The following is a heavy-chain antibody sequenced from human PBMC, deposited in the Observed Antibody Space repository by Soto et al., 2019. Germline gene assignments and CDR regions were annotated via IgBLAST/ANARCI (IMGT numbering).Heavy chain of an antibody. CDR3: ARGMMVWSFDWLSLYSAYQDY. CDR1: GFTFSSYA. V-gene: IGHV3-23*01. CDR2: ISGSGGST. Sequence: PGGSLRLSCAASGFTFSSYAMSWVRQAPGKGLEWVSAISGSGGSTYYADSVKGRFTISRDNSKNTLYLQMGSLRAEDMAVYYCARGMMVWSFDWLSLYSAYQDYWGQGTLVTVSS. D-gene: IGHD3-9*01. J-gene: IGHJ4*02.